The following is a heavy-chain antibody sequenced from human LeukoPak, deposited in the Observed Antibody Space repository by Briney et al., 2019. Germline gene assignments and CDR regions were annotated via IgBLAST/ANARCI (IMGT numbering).Heavy chain of an antibody. CDR3: ARLYYDYVWGSYRLTYFDY. CDR2: ISAYDGNT. D-gene: IGHD3-16*02. CDR1: GLTFSNYG. J-gene: IGHJ4*02. V-gene: IGHV1-18*01. Sequence: ASVKVSCKASGLTFSNYGITWVRQAPGQGLEWVGWISAYDGNTNYAQKFQGRVTMTTDTSTSTAHMELRSLRSEDTAVYYCARLYYDYVWGSYRLTYFDYWGQGTLVTVSS.